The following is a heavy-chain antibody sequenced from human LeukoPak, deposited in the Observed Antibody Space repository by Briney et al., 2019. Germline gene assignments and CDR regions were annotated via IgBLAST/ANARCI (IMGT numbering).Heavy chain of an antibody. V-gene: IGHV1-24*01. CDR3: ATSASRLHRTYYYYGMDV. Sequence: ASVKVSCKVSGYTLTELSIHWVRQAPGKGLEWMGGFDPEDGETIYAQKFQGRVTMTEDTSTDTAYMELSSLRSEDTAVYYCATSASRLHRTYYYYGMDVWGQGTTVTVSS. CDR1: GYTLTELS. J-gene: IGHJ6*02. CDR2: FDPEDGET.